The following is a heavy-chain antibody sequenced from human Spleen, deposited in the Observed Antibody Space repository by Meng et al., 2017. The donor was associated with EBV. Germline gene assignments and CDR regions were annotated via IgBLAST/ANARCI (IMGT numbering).Heavy chain of an antibody. CDR3: AGEGYSGYAEFDY. D-gene: IGHD5-12*01. CDR2: ISSASTYV. J-gene: IGHJ4*02. V-gene: IGHV3-21*02. Sequence: VQLVESGGXXXXXGXSLXLSCAASGFTFSSYGMSWVRQAPGKGLEWVSSISSASTYVHYADSVKGRFTISRDNAKNSLSLQMNSLRVEDTAVYYCAGEGYSGYAEFDYWGQGTLVTVSS. CDR1: GFTFSSYG.